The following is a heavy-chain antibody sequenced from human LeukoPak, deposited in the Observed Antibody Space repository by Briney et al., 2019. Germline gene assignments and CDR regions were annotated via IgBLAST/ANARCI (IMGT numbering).Heavy chain of an antibody. CDR2: IYYSGST. D-gene: IGHD6-13*01. J-gene: IGHJ6*03. CDR3: ARVSSWPYYYYYYMDV. CDR1: GGSISSYY. Sequence: SETLSLTCTVSGGSISSYYWSWIRQPPGKGLEWIGYIYYSGSTNYNPSLKSRVTISVDTSKNQFSLKLSSVTAADTAVYYCARVSSWPYYYYYYMDVWGKGTTVTVSS. V-gene: IGHV4-59*12.